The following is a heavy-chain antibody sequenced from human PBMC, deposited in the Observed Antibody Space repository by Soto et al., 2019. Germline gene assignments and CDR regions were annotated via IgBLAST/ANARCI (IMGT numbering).Heavy chain of an antibody. J-gene: IGHJ5*02. D-gene: IGHD2-2*01. CDR3: ARNHICSNTICQNWFDT. V-gene: IGHV5-51*01. CDR2: IYPSYSDT. Sequence: PGESLKISCKASGYSFPNYWIGWVRQMPGKGLEWMGSIYPSYSDTRYSPSFQGQVTISVDKSINTAYLQWSSLKASDTAMYFCARNHICSNTICQNWFDTWGQGTLVTVSS. CDR1: GYSFPNYW.